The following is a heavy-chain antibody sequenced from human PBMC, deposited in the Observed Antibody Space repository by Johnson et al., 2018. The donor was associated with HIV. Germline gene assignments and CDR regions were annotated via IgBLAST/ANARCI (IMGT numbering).Heavy chain of an antibody. D-gene: IGHD1-1*01. CDR3: ARSGPNWAFDF. V-gene: IGHV3-30*03. CDR2: ISYDGSNK. Sequence: QVQLMESGGGVVQPGRSLRLSCAASGFSFSNYAMDWVRQAPGKGLEWVAVISYDGSNKYYADSVKGRFTISRDNSKNTMFVQMKSLRAEDTAVYYCARSGPNWAFDFWGQGTMVTVSS. CDR1: GFSFSNYA. J-gene: IGHJ3*01.